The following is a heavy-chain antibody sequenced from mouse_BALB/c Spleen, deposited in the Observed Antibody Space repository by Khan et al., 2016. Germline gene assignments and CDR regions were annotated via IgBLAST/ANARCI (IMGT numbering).Heavy chain of an antibody. CDR3: TKRYEAWFTY. CDR1: GYTFTDYE. J-gene: IGHJ3*01. Sequence: QVQLQQSGAELVRPGASVKLSCKALGYTFTDYEMHWVRQTPVHGLEWIGGFHPASGGTAYNQRFKGKATLTDDTSSNTAYMELSSLTSEDSAAYYCTKRYEAWFTYWGQGTLVAVSA. V-gene: IGHV1-15*01. CDR2: FHPASGGT. D-gene: IGHD2-14*01.